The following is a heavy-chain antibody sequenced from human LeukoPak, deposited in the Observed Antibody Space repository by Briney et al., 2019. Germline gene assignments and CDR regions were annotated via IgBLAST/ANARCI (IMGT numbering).Heavy chain of an antibody. V-gene: IGHV3-23*01. CDR2: ISGSGGST. CDR1: GFTFSSYA. CDR3: AKDEAVVAATSIPFDY. D-gene: IGHD2-15*01. Sequence: GGSLRLSCAASGFTFSSYAMSWVRQAPGKGLEWVSAISGSGGSTYYADSVKGRFTISRANSKNTLYLQMNSLRAEDTAVYYCAKDEAVVAATSIPFDYWGQGTLVTVSS. J-gene: IGHJ4*02.